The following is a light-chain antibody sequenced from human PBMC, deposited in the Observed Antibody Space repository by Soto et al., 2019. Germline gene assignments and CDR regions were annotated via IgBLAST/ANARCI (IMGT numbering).Light chain of an antibody. CDR2: HAS. CDR3: LLDYSNPLT. V-gene: IGKV1-6*01. CDR1: QGVGRD. Sequence: AIQMTQSPSSLSASVGDRVIITCRASQGVGRDLGWYQQKPRKAPRLLIYHASTLLSGVPSRFSGSGSGTDFTLTIAILQPEDFATYFCLLDYSNPLTFGGGTKVENK. J-gene: IGKJ4*01.